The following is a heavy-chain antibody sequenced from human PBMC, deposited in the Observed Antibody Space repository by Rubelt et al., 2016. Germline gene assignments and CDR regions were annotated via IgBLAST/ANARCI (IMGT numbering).Heavy chain of an antibody. Sequence: EVPLVESGGGLVQPGGSLRLSCAASGFTFSDYAMNWVRQSPGKGLMWVARINGDGRGAAYADSVKGRFTVSRDNAENTLFLQMNSLRAEDTAMYYCARVAVLGGSDYYFDYWGQGTLVIVSS. J-gene: IGHJ4*02. V-gene: IGHV3-74*01. CDR3: ARVAVLGGSDYYFDY. D-gene: IGHD2-21*02. CDR2: INGDGRGA. CDR1: GFTFSDYA.